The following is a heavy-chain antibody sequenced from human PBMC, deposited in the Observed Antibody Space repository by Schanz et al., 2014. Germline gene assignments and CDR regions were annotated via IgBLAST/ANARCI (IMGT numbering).Heavy chain of an antibody. CDR3: ARGTMPGTFDI. CDR2: FIPILDVG. V-gene: IGHV1-69*09. D-gene: IGHD2-2*01. CDR1: GYTFSNDD. Sequence: QVQLVQSGAELRKPGTSVKVSCKTSGYTFSNDDINWVRQAPGQGLEWVGRFIPILDVGNYAQQFQGRVTFTADKSTSTAYMELSSLRYEDTALYYCARGTMPGTFDIWGQGTMVTVSS. J-gene: IGHJ3*02.